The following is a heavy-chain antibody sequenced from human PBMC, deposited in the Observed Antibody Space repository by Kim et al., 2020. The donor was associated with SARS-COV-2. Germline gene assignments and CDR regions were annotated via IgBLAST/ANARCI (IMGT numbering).Heavy chain of an antibody. CDR3: VRHADMDP. D-gene: IGHD2-15*01. Sequence: ASVKVSCKASGYTFSDSYIHWVRQAPGQGLEWMGWINPGSGGTNYAQKFQGRVTITRDTSISTVYMELSRLRSDDTTLYYCVRHADMDPWGQGTLVTVSS. J-gene: IGHJ5*02. V-gene: IGHV1-2*02. CDR1: GYTFSDSY. CDR2: INPGSGGT.